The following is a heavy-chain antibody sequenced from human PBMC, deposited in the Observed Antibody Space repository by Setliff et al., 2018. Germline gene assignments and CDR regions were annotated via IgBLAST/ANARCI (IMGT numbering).Heavy chain of an antibody. CDR1: GFTFNNYA. CDR2: ISYDGSNK. CDR3: ARAKGNDYSRDV. V-gene: IGHV3-30*01. J-gene: IGHJ6*03. Sequence: GGSLRLSCAASGFTFNNYAVHWVRQAPGKGLEWVAVISYDGSNKYYAGSVKGRFTISRDNSKNTLYLQMNSLRAEDTAVYYCARAKGNDYSRDVWGKGTTVTVSS.